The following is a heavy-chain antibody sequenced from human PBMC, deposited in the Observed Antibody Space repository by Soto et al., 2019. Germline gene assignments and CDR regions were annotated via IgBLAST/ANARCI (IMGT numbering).Heavy chain of an antibody. J-gene: IGHJ6*02. CDR3: ARDKDRQQLGGNYYYGIDV. D-gene: IGHD3-3*02. V-gene: IGHV1-2*04. CDR1: GYTFTGYY. Sequence: ASVKVSCKASGYTFTGYYMHWVRQAPGQGLEWMGWINPNSGGTNYAQKFQGWVTMTRDTSISTAYMELSRLRSDDTAVYYCARDKDRQQLGGNYYYGIDVWGQGTTVTVS. CDR2: INPNSGGT.